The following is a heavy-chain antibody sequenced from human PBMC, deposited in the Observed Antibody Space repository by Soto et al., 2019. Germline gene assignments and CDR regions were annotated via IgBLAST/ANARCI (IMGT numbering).Heavy chain of an antibody. CDR3: AREPGYGRGALDI. CDR2: VYYSGST. Sequence: SETLSLTCTVSGASINTGGYYWSWIRQHPGKGLEWIGFVYYSGSTSCSPYLESRVSISVDPSKRQFYLELASVTAADSAVYYGAREPGYGRGALDIWGQGTTVTVSS. V-gene: IGHV4-31*02. D-gene: IGHD5-12*01. J-gene: IGHJ3*02. CDR1: GASINTGGYY.